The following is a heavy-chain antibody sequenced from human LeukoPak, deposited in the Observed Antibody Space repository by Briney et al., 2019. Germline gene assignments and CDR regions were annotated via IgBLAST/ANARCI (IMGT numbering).Heavy chain of an antibody. J-gene: IGHJ6*02. D-gene: IGHD3-22*01. CDR2: INHGEST. Sequence: SETLSLTCTVSGGSISSHYWSWIRQPPGKGLEWIGEINHGESTNYNPFLKSRATLSVDTSKNQFSLKLTSGTAADPAVYYCARGRTYYYDTSGYYPSIYYGMDVWGQGTTVIVSS. V-gene: IGHV4-34*01. CDR3: ARGRTYYYDTSGYYPSIYYGMDV. CDR1: GGSISSHY.